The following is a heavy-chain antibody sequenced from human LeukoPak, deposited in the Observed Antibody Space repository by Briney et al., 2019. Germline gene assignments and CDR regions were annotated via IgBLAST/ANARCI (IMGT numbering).Heavy chain of an antibody. CDR2: IYTSGST. Sequence: PSQTLSLTCTVSGGSISSGSYYWSWIRQPAGKGLEWIGRIYTSGSTNYNPSLKSRVTISVDTSKNQFSLKLSSVTAADTAVYYCARLPPSYYYDSSGYYLAYYYYGMDVWGQGTTVTVSS. V-gene: IGHV4-61*02. D-gene: IGHD3-22*01. J-gene: IGHJ6*02. CDR3: ARLPPSYYYDSSGYYLAYYYYGMDV. CDR1: GGSISSGSYY.